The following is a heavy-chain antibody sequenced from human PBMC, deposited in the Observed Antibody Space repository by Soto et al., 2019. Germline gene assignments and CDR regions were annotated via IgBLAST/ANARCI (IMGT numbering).Heavy chain of an antibody. CDR3: TRDVSVTYYDFWSGLDY. Sequence: SLRLSCTASGFTFGDYAMSWFRQAPGKGLEWVGFIRSKAYGGTTEYAASVKGRFTISRDDSKSIAYLQMNSLKTADTAVYYCTRDVSVTYYDFWSGLDYWGQGTLVTVSS. V-gene: IGHV3-49*03. D-gene: IGHD3-3*01. CDR1: GFTFGDYA. J-gene: IGHJ4*02. CDR2: IRSKAYGGTT.